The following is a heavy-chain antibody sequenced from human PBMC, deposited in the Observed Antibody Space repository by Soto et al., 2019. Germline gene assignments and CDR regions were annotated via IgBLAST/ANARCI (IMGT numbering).Heavy chain of an antibody. D-gene: IGHD6-19*01. CDR3: ARGRWEQWLNWFDP. CDR2: IIPIFGTA. J-gene: IGHJ5*02. V-gene: IGHV1-69*13. Sequence: ASVKVSCKASGGTFSSYAISWVRQAPGRGLEWMGGIIPIFGTANYAQKFQGRVTITADESTSTAYMELSSLRSEDTAVYYCARGRWEQWLNWFDPWGQGTLVTVSS. CDR1: GGTFSSYA.